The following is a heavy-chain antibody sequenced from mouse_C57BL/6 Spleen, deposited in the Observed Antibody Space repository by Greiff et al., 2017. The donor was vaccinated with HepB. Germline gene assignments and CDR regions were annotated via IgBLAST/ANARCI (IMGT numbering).Heavy chain of an antibody. V-gene: IGHV1-72*01. Sequence: QVQLQQPGAELVKPGASVKLSCKASGYTFTSYWMHWVKQRPGRGLEWIGRIDPNSGGTKYNEKFKSKATLTVDKPSSATYMQLSGLTSEDSAVYYCERKGCGNKYYFDYWGQGTTLTVSS. CDR1: GYTFTSYW. CDR2: IDPNSGGT. D-gene: IGHD2-1*01. J-gene: IGHJ2*01. CDR3: ERKGCGNKYYFDY.